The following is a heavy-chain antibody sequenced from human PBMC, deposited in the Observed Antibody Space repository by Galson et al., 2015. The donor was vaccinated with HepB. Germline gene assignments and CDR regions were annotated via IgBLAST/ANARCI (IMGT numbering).Heavy chain of an antibody. D-gene: IGHD5/OR15-5a*01. CDR3: VRNSRSSVWYVDN. CDR1: VFTLSGHY. Sequence: SLRLSCASSVFTLSGHYIDWVRQAPGKGLEWVGRSRGKTNSYTTEYAASVKGRFTISRDDSKNSLYLQMNSLKSEDTAVYFCVRNSRSSVWYVDNWGQGTLVTVSS. J-gene: IGHJ4*02. CDR2: SRGKTNSYTT. V-gene: IGHV3-72*01.